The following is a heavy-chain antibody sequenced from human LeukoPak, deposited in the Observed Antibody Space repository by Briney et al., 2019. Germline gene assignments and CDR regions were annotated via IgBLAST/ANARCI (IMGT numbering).Heavy chain of an antibody. CDR2: IYSGDST. Sequence: GGSLRLSCAASGFTVSSNYMSWVRQAPGKGLEWVSVIYSGDSTHYADSGKGRFTISRDNYKTTLYLQMNSLRAEDTAVYYCARDWGYNDYWGQGTLVTVSS. CDR3: ARDWGYNDY. J-gene: IGHJ4*02. V-gene: IGHV3-66*01. D-gene: IGHD1-14*01. CDR1: GFTVSSNY.